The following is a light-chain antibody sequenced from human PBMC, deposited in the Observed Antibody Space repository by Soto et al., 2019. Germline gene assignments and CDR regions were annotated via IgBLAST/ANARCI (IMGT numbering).Light chain of an antibody. J-gene: IGKJ2*01. CDR3: EQRSNWPPYT. V-gene: IGKV3-11*01. CDR1: QSVSSY. CDR2: DAS. Sequence: EIVLTQSPATLSLSPGERATLSCRASQSVSSYLAWYQQKPGQAPRLLIYDASHRATGIPARFSGSGSGTDFTLSISGLEPDDLPVYYGEQRSNWPPYTFGQGTKLEIK.